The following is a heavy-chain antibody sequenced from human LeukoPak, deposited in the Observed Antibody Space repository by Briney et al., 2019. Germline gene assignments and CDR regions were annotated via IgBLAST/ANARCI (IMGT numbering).Heavy chain of an antibody. CDR2: ITSSSSYI. Sequence: GGSLRLSCAASGFTLSSYSLNWVRQAPGKGLEWVSSITSSSSYIYYTDSVKGRFTISRDNSKNSLFLQMNSLRREDSALYYCVKASRGSRGYYLPSHWGQGTLVTVSS. CDR1: GFTLSSYS. CDR3: VKASRGSRGYYLPSH. J-gene: IGHJ4*02. D-gene: IGHD3-22*01. V-gene: IGHV3-21*04.